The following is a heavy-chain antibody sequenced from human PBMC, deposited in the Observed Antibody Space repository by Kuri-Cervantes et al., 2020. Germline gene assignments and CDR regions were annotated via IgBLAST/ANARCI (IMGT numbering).Heavy chain of an antibody. CDR1: GGSISSSSYY. Sequence: SETLSLTCTVSGGSISSSSYYWGWIRQPPGKGLEWIGSIYYSGSTYYNPSLKSRVTISVDTSKNQFSLKLSSVTAADTAVYYCAREYSSSWYGYYYMDVWGKGTTVTVSS. V-gene: IGHV4-39*02. D-gene: IGHD6-13*01. J-gene: IGHJ6*03. CDR3: AREYSSSWYGYYYMDV. CDR2: IYYSGST.